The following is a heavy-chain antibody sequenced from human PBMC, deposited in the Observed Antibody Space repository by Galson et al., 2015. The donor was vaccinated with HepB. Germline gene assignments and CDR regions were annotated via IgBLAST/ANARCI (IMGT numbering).Heavy chain of an antibody. V-gene: IGHV3-7*03. D-gene: IGHD2-21*02. J-gene: IGHJ4*02. CDR3: AREKGNCGGDCSESLDY. CDR1: GFTFSSYW. Sequence: SLRLSCAASGFTFSSYWMSWVRQAPGKGLEWVANIKQDGSEKYYVDSVKGRFTISRDNAKNSLYLQMNSLRAEDTAVYYCAREKGNCGGDCSESLDYWGQGTLVTVSS. CDR2: IKQDGSEK.